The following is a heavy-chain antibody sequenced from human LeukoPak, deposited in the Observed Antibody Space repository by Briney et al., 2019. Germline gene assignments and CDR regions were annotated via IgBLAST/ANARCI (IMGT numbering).Heavy chain of an antibody. CDR1: GFTFSSYA. D-gene: IGHD1-26*01. Sequence: PGGSLRLSCAASGFTFSSYAMSWVRQAPGKGLEWVSSISSSSSYIYYADLVKGRFTISRDNAKNSLYLQMNSLRAEDTAVYYCARDQQAKWEPPGPLDYWGQGTLVTVSS. V-gene: IGHV3-21*01. J-gene: IGHJ4*02. CDR3: ARDQQAKWEPPGPLDY. CDR2: ISSSSSYI.